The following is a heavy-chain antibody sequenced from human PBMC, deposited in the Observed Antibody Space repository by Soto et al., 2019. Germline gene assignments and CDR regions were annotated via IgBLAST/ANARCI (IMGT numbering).Heavy chain of an antibody. J-gene: IGHJ6*03. Sequence: PGGSLRLSFAAPGFTFSSFAMPWVRQAPGKGLKYVSAISSNGGSTYYAISVKGRFTISRDNSKNTLYLQMGSLRAEDMAVYYCARVAQRYQLLSYYYYYYMDVWGKGTTVTVSS. CDR1: GFTFSSFA. CDR3: ARVAQRYQLLSYYYYYYMDV. CDR2: ISSNGGST. V-gene: IGHV3-64*01. D-gene: IGHD2-2*01.